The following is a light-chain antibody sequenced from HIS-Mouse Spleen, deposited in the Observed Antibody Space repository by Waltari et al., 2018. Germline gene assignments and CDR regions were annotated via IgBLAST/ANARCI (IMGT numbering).Light chain of an antibody. CDR1: QSVSSN. J-gene: IGKJ1*01. Sequence: EIVMTQSPATLSVSPGERATLSCRASQSVSSNLAWYQQKPGQAPRPLIYGASTRATGIPARFSGSGSGTEFTLTISSMQSEDFAVYYCQQYNNWWTFGQGNKVEIK. V-gene: IGKV3-15*01. CDR3: QQYNNWWT. CDR2: GAS.